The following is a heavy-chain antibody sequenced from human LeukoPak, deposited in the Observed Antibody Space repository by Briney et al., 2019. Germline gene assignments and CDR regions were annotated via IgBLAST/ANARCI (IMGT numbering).Heavy chain of an antibody. V-gene: IGHV1-8*01. J-gene: IGHJ5*02. CDR3: ARRGRIAAAGNWFDP. CDR2: MNPNSGNT. D-gene: IGHD6-13*01. CDR1: GYTFTSYD. Sequence: ASVKVSCKASGYTFTSYDINWVRQATGQGLEWMGWMNPNSGNTGYAQKFQGSVTMTRNTSISTAYMELSSLRSEDTAVYYCARRGRIAAAGNWFDPWGQGTLVTVSS.